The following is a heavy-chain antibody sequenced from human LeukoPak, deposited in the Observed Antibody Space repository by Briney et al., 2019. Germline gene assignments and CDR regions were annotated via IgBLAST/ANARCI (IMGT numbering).Heavy chain of an antibody. J-gene: IGHJ4*02. Sequence: SETLSLTCTVSGGSISSSSYYWGWIRQPPGKGLEWIGSIYYGGSTYYNPSLKSRVTISVDTSKNQFSLKLSSVTAADTAVYYCARDYYDSSGRPVWGQGTLVTVSS. CDR3: ARDYYDSSGRPV. CDR1: GGSISSSSYY. CDR2: IYYGGST. D-gene: IGHD3-22*01. V-gene: IGHV4-39*01.